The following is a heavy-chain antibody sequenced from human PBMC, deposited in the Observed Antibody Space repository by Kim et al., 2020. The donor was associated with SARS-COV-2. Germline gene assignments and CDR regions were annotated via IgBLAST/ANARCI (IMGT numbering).Heavy chain of an antibody. V-gene: IGHV3-48*02. J-gene: IGHJ4*03. D-gene: IGHD6-25*01. Sequence: GGSLRLSCAASGIAFSGSNMNWVRQAPGKGLEWISNIRASGYTKYYADSVKGRFTISRDNARNSLYLQMNSLTDEDTAIYYCARGQRATFDLLGHGTL. CDR3: ARGQRATFDL. CDR2: IRASGYTK. CDR1: GIAFSGSN.